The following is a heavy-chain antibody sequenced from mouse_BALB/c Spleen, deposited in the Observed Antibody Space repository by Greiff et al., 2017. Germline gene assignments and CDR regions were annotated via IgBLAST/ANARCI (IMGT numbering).Heavy chain of an antibody. V-gene: IGHV1-5*01. Sequence: EVQLQESGTVLARPGASVKMSCKASGYSFTSYWMHWVKQRPGQGLEWIGAIYPGNSDTSYNQKFKGKAKLTAVTSASTAYMELSSLTNEDSAVYYCSLWLRGDWYFDVWGAGTTVTVSS. J-gene: IGHJ1*01. CDR3: SLWLRGDWYFDV. CDR2: IYPGNSDT. CDR1: GYSFTSYW. D-gene: IGHD2-2*01.